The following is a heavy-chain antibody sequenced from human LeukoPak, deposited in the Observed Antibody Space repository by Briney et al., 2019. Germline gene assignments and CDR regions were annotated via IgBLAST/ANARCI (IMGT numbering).Heavy chain of an antibody. J-gene: IGHJ5*02. CDR3: ARHPRSCSGGGTCYSWFDA. CDR2: IYSSGST. V-gene: IGHV4-59*08. CDR1: GDSISSYY. D-gene: IGHD2-15*01. Sequence: SETLSLTCSVSGDSISSYYWSWIRQPPGKGLEWIGYIYSSGSTKYNPSLKSRVTISIDTSRNQFSLTVHSVTAADTAMYYCARHPRSCSGGGTCYSWFDASGQGTLVTVSS.